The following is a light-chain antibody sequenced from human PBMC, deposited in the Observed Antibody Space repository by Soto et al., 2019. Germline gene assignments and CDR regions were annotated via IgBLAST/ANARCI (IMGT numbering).Light chain of an antibody. J-gene: IGKJ1*01. CDR2: DVS. Sequence: EIVLTQSPATLSLSPGERATLSCRASQSIGLAIAWYQHKPGQAPRLLIFDVSQRATGIPARFRGSGSGTDFTLSTSSLEPEDFAVYYCQQRTDRPPWTFGQGTKVESK. CDR1: QSIGLA. V-gene: IGKV3-11*01. CDR3: QQRTDRPPWT.